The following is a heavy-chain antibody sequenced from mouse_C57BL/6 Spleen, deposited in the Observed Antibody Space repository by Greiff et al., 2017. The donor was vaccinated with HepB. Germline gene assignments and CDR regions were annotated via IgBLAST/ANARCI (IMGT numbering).Heavy chain of an antibody. J-gene: IGHJ1*03. D-gene: IGHD1-1*01. V-gene: IGHV8-5*01. CDR3: AQMGYYYGSSLWYFDV. Sequence: QVTLKVSGPGILQPSQSLSLSCSFSGFSLSTSNMGIGWLRQPSGKGLEWLVNIWCNDDKDYNPSLKSGLITSKDTTNNQVFLKITSVDTADTTTYYCAQMGYYYGSSLWYFDVWGTGTTVTVSS. CDR2: IWCNDDK. CDR1: GFSLSTSNMG.